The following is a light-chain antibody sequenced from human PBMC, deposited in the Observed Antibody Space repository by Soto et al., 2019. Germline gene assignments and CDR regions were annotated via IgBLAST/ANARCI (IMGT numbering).Light chain of an antibody. Sequence: DIQMTQSPSTLSGSVGDRVTITCRASQTISSWLAWYQQKPGKAPKLLIYKASTLKSGVRSRFSGSGSGTEFTLTISSLQPDDFATYYCLQDYNCPRTFGQGTKVDIK. CDR2: KAS. CDR1: QTISSW. CDR3: LQDYNCPRT. V-gene: IGKV1-5*03. J-gene: IGKJ1*01.